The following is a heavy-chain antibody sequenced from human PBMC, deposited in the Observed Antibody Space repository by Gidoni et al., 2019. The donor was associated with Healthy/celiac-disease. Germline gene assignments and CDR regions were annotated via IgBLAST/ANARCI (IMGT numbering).Heavy chain of an antibody. J-gene: IGHJ4*02. CDR2: IYYSGST. CDR3: ARESRVTGTTGEIDY. Sequence: QVQLQESGPGLVKPSQTLSLTCTVSGGSISSGGYYWSWIRQHPGKGLEWIGYIYYSGSTYYNPSLKSRVTISVDTSKNQFSLKLSSVTAADTAVYYCARESRVTGTTGEIDYWGQGTLVTVSS. CDR1: GGSISSGGYY. V-gene: IGHV4-31*03. D-gene: IGHD1-20*01.